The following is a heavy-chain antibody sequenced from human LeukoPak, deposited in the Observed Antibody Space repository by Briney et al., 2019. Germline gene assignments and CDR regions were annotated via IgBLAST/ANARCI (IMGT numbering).Heavy chain of an antibody. Sequence: SETLSLTCAVYGGSFSGYYWSWIRQPPGKGREWIGEINHSGSTNYNPSLKSRVTISVDTSKNQFSLKLSSVTAADTAVYYCARSRGVTMVRGVPYYFDYWGQGTLVTVSS. J-gene: IGHJ4*02. CDR1: GGSFSGYY. CDR2: INHSGST. V-gene: IGHV4-34*01. CDR3: ARSRGVTMVRGVPYYFDY. D-gene: IGHD3-10*01.